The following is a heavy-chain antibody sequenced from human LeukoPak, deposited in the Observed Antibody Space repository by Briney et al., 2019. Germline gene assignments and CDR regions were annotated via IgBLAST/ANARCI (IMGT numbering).Heavy chain of an antibody. CDR3: ARGGPYSSSSLDY. V-gene: IGHV1-69*05. J-gene: IGHJ4*02. CDR1: GGTFSSYA. CDR2: IIPIFGTA. Sequence: SVKVSCKASGGTFSSYAISWVRQAPGQGLEWMGGIIPIFGTANYAQKFQGRVTITTDESTSTAYMELSSLRSEDTAVYYCARGGPYSSSSLDYWGQGTLVTVSS. D-gene: IGHD6-6*01.